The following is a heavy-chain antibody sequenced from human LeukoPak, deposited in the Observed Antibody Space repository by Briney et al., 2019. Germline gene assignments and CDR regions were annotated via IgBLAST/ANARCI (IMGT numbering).Heavy chain of an antibody. D-gene: IGHD1-20*01. V-gene: IGHV3-21*01. CDR3: ARVGGLTGTTAFAFDI. Sequence: GGSLRLSCAASEFTFSSYWMNWVRQAPGKGLEWVSSISSSSSYIYYADSVKGRFTISRDNAKNSLYLQMNSLRAEDTAVYYCARVGGLTGTTAFAFDIWGQGTMVTVSS. CDR2: ISSSSSYI. CDR1: EFTFSSYW. J-gene: IGHJ3*02.